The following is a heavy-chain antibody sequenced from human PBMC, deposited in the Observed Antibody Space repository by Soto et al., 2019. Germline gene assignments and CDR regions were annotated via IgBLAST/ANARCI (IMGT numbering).Heavy chain of an antibody. D-gene: IGHD1-7*01. CDR1: GFTFSSYG. Sequence: QVQLVESGGGVVQPGRSLRLSCAASGFTFSSYGMHWVRQAPGKGLEWVAAIWYDGSNKYYADSVKGRFTISRDNSKNTLSLQMNSLRAEDTAVYYCAREGHGNYEDYWGQGTLVTVSS. CDR3: AREGHGNYEDY. V-gene: IGHV3-33*01. CDR2: IWYDGSNK. J-gene: IGHJ4*02.